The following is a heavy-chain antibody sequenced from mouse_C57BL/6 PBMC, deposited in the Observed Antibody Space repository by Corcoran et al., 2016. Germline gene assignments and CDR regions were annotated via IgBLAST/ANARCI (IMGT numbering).Heavy chain of an antibody. J-gene: IGHJ4*01. D-gene: IGHD1-1*01. CDR1: GYTFTTYG. CDR2: INTYSGVP. CDR3: ARLDYYGSSYHYYAMDY. V-gene: IGHV9-3*01. Sequence: QIQLVQSGPELKKPGETVKISCKASGYTFTTYGMSWVKQAPGKGLKWMGWINTYSGVPTYADDFKGRFAFSLETSASTAYLQINNLKNEDTATYFCARLDYYGSSYHYYAMDYWGQGTSVTVSS.